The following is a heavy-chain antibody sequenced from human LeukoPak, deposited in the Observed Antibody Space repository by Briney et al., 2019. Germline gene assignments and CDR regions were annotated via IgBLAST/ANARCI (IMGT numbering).Heavy chain of an antibody. Sequence: PGGSLRLSCAASGFTFSDYYMSWVRQAPGKGLEWVSVIYSGGSTYYADSVKGRFTISRDNSKNTLYLQMNSLRAEDTAVYYCASTYGSGSLHFDYWGQGTLVTVSS. CDR3: ASTYGSGSLHFDY. CDR1: GFTFSDYY. V-gene: IGHV3-66*01. CDR2: IYSGGST. D-gene: IGHD3-10*01. J-gene: IGHJ4*02.